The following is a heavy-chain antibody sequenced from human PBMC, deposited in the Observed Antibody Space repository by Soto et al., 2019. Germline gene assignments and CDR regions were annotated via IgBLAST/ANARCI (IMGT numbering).Heavy chain of an antibody. Sequence: QLQLQESGPGLLEPSETLSLTCTVSGGSITNNYYHWGWVRQSPGKGLEWIGTKHDSGETHYNPSLKSRVTIDLSTNQFSLRLSHVTAAETALYHCMGQLGGGRWTFDIWGQGAVVTVSS. J-gene: IGHJ3*02. CDR3: MGQLGGGRWTFDI. V-gene: IGHV4-39*01. CDR2: KHDSGET. CDR1: GGSITNNYYH. D-gene: IGHD1-1*01.